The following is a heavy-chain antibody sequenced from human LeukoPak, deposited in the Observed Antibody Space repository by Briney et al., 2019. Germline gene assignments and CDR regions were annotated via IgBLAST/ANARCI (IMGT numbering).Heavy chain of an antibody. CDR2: ISSSSSYI. J-gene: IGHJ3*02. V-gene: IGHV3-21*01. CDR1: GFTFSSYS. Sequence: GGSLRLSCAASGFTFSSYSMNWVRQAPGKGLEWVSSISSSSSYIYYADSVKGRFTISRDNAKNSLYLRMNSLRAEDTAVYYCARVLAAAGPLDGPTEDGNAQNAFDIWGQGTMVTVSS. D-gene: IGHD6-13*01. CDR3: ARVLAAAGPLDGPTEDGNAQNAFDI.